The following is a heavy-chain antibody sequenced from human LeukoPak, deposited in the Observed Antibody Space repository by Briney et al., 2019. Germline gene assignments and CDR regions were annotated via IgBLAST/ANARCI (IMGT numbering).Heavy chain of an antibody. CDR2: ISWNSGSI. D-gene: IGHD1-14*01. CDR3: AKDRARMHYYMDV. J-gene: IGHJ6*03. V-gene: IGHV3-9*03. Sequence: PGGSLRLSCAASGFTFDDYAMHWVRQAPGKGLEWVSGISWNSGSIGYADSVKGRFTISRDNAKNSLYLQMNSLRAEDMALYYCAKDRARMHYYMDVWGKGTTVTVSS. CDR1: GFTFDDYA.